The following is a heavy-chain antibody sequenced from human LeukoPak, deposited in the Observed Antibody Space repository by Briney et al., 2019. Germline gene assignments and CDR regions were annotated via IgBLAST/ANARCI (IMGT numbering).Heavy chain of an antibody. CDR1: GGSISSSNW. CDR3: ARGNGYYHSPAFDY. V-gene: IGHV4-4*02. Sequence: SETLSLTCAVSGGSISSSNWWSWVRQPPGKGLEWIGEIYHSGSTNYNPSLKSRVTISVDKSKNQFSLKLSSVTAADTAVYYCARGNGYYHSPAFDYWGQETLVTVSS. CDR2: IYHSGST. J-gene: IGHJ4*02. D-gene: IGHD3-22*01.